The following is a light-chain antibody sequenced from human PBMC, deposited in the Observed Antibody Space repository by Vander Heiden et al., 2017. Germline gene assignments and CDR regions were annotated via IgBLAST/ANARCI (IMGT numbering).Light chain of an antibody. CDR3: QQYDSTPPVT. V-gene: IGKV1-39*01. J-gene: IGKJ4*01. CDR2: AAS. CDR1: QSISSY. Sequence: IKMTHYASSLYASVGDRVTITCRASQSISSYLNWYQQKPGKSPKLLIYAASSWQSGVPSRFSGSGSGTDFTLTIRSLQPEDFAAYYCQQYDSTPPVTFGGGTKVEMK.